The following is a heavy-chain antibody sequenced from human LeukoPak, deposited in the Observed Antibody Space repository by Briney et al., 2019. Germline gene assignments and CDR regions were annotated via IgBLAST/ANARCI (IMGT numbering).Heavy chain of an antibody. D-gene: IGHD3-10*01. J-gene: IGHJ3*02. Sequence: SETLSLTCTVYGGSFSGYYCSWIRQPPGKGLEWIGEINHSGSTNYNPSLKSRVTISVDTSKNQFSLKLSSVTAADTAVYYCAREGAYYGGGAFDIWGQGTMVTVSS. CDR2: INHSGST. V-gene: IGHV4-34*01. CDR3: AREGAYYGGGAFDI. CDR1: GGSFSGYY.